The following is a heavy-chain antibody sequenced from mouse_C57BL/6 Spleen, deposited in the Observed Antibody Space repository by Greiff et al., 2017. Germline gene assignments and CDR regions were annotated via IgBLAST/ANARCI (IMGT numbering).Heavy chain of an antibody. CDR1: GYTFTGYW. J-gene: IGHJ2*01. CDR3: ARSLDGPLDY. CDR2: ILPGSGST. D-gene: IGHD2-3*01. Sequence: QVQLQQSGAELMKPGASVKLSCKATGYTFTGYWIEWVKQRPGHGLEWIGEILPGSGSTNYHEKFKGKATFTADTSSNTAYMQLSSLTTEDSAIYYCARSLDGPLDYWGQGTTLTVSS. V-gene: IGHV1-9*01.